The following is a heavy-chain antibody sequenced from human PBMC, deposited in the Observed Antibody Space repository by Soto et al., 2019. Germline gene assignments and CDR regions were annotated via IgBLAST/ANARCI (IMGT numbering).Heavy chain of an antibody. J-gene: IGHJ4*01. CDR1: GYTFASHY. Sequence: ASVKVSCKASGYTFASHYIHWVRQAPGQGLEWMGIINPSGGTATYTQKFQGRVTMTTDTSTNSVFMEMNTLKTDDTAVYYCARDRWGPPDYWG. D-gene: IGHD2-21*02. V-gene: IGHV1-46*01. CDR3: ARDRWGPPDY. CDR2: INPSGGTA.